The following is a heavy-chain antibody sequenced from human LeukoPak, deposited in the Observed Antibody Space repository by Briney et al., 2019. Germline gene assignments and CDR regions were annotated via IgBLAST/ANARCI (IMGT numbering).Heavy chain of an antibody. CDR2: INYSGST. CDR3: ARYVVYGSGKYYFDY. J-gene: IGHJ4*02. D-gene: IGHD3-10*01. CDR1: GGSVSSTTYY. Sequence: SETLSLTCTVSGGSVSSTTYYWSWIRQPPGKGLEWIASINYSGSTYYNPSLKSRVTISVDTSENQFSLKLSSVTAADTAVYYCARYVVYGSGKYYFDYWGQGTLVTASS. V-gene: IGHV4-39*01.